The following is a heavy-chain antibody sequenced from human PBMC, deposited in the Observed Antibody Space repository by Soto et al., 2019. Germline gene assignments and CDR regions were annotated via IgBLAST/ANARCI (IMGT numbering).Heavy chain of an antibody. CDR3: AHRVLRTVFGLVTTTAIYFDF. V-gene: IGHV2-5*02. Sequence: QITLNESGPTQVKPRQTLTLTCTFSGFSLTTSGVGVGWIRQSPGKAPKWLALIYWDDDKRYSPSLKSRLPITKDTSKNQVVLTMADLDPADTATYYCAHRVLRTVFGLVTTTAIYFDFWGQGTPVAVSS. CDR1: GFSLTTSGVG. CDR2: IYWDDDK. J-gene: IGHJ4*02. D-gene: IGHD3-3*01.